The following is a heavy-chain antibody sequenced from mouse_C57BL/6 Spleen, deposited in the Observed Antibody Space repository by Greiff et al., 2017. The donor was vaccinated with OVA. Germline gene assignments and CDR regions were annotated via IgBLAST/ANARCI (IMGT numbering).Heavy chain of an antibody. CDR1: GFTFSDYG. J-gene: IGHJ2*01. Sequence: EVKLEASGGGLVKPGGSLKLSCAASGFTFSDYGMHWVRQAPEKGLEWVAYISSGSSTIYYADTVKGRFTISRDNAKNTLFLQMTSLRSEDTAMYYCARGRYYGSRYDYFDYWGQGTTLTVSS. V-gene: IGHV5-17*01. CDR2: ISSGSSTI. CDR3: ARGRYYGSRYDYFDY. D-gene: IGHD1-1*01.